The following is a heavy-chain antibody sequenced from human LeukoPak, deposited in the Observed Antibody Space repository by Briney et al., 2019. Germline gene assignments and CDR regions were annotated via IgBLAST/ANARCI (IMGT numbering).Heavy chain of an antibody. J-gene: IGHJ4*02. V-gene: IGHV3-23*01. CDR2: ISGSGGST. CDR3: AKARVVAATPDYFDY. CDR1: GFTFSSYS. D-gene: IGHD2-15*01. Sequence: PGGSLRLSCAASGFTFSSYSMNWVRQAPGKGLEWVSAISGSGGSTYYADSVKGRFTISRDNSKNTLYLQMNSLRAEDTAVYYCAKARVVAATPDYFDYWGQGTLVTVSS.